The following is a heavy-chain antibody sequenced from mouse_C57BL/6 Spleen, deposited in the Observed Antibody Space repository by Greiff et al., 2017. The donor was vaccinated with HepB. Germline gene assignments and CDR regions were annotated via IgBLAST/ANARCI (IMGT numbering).Heavy chain of an antibody. CDR3: ARTYDGYYVGAMDY. CDR1: GFTFSDYG. D-gene: IGHD2-3*01. Sequence: EVKLMESGGGLVKPGGSLKLSCAASGFTFSDYGMHWVRQAPEKGLEWVAYISSGSSTIYYADTVKGRFTISRDNAKNTLFLQMTSLRSEDTAMYYCARTYDGYYVGAMDYWGQGTSVTVSS. J-gene: IGHJ4*01. V-gene: IGHV5-17*01. CDR2: ISSGSSTI.